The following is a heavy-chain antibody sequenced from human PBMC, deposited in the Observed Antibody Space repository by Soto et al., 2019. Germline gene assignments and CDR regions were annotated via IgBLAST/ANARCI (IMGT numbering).Heavy chain of an antibody. D-gene: IGHD3-10*01. J-gene: IGHJ1*01. CDR3: VRDAWGVHH. V-gene: IGHV3-74*03. Sequence: EVQLVESGGGLVQPGGSLRLSCAASGFTFSTYWMHWVRQAPGKGLECVSRIDNDGSSTLYADSVKGRFTISRDNAKNTLYLQMNSLRAEDTAVYYCVRDAWGVHHWGQGTLVTVSS. CDR1: GFTFSTYW. CDR2: IDNDGSST.